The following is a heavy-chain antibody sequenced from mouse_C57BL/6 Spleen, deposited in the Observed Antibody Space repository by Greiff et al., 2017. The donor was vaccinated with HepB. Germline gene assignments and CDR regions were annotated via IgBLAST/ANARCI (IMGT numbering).Heavy chain of an antibody. Sequence: EVQLVESGGGLVKPGGSLKLSCAASGFTFSDYGMHWVRQAPEKGLEWVAYISSGSSTIYYADTVKGRFTISRDNAKNTLFLQMTSLRSEDTAMYYCARTGLRRNWYFDVWGTGTTVTVSS. CDR3: ARTGLRRNWYFDV. J-gene: IGHJ1*03. D-gene: IGHD2-4*01. CDR1: GFTFSDYG. CDR2: ISSGSSTI. V-gene: IGHV5-17*01.